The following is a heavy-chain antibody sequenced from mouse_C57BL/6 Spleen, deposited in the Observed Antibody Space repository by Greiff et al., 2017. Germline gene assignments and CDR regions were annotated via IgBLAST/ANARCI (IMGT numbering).Heavy chain of an antibody. J-gene: IGHJ3*01. CDR1: GYTFTDYN. V-gene: IGHV1-18*01. CDR3: ARGTALGAY. CDR2: INPNNGGT. D-gene: IGHD1-2*01. Sequence: VQLQQSGPELVKPGASVKIPCKASGYTFTDYNMDWVKQSHGKSLEWIGDINPNNGGTIYNQKFKGKATLTVDKSSSTAYMELRSLTSEDTAVYYWARGTALGAYWGQGTLVTVSA.